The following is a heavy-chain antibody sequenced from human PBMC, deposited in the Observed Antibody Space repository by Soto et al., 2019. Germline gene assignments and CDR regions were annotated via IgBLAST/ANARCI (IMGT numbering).Heavy chain of an antibody. CDR3: AKDGRDCSSTSCYVGYYYMDV. CDR2: ISWNSGSK. D-gene: IGHD2-2*01. CDR1: GFTFDDYA. V-gene: IGHV3-9*01. Sequence: GGSLRLSCAASGFTFDDYAMHWVRQAPGKGLEWVSGISWNSGSKAYADSVKGRFTISKDNAKNSLYLQMNSLRAEDTALYYCAKDGRDCSSTSCYVGYYYMDVWGKGTTVTVSS. J-gene: IGHJ6*03.